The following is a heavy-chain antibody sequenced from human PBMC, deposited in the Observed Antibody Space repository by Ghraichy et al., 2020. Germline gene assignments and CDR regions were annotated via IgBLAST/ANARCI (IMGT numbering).Heavy chain of an antibody. J-gene: IGHJ4*02. D-gene: IGHD1-26*01. CDR1: GFTFSNYN. Sequence: GGSLRLSCAASGFTFSNYNMNWVRQAPGKGLEWVSYISGSASSIYYADSVKGRFTISRDNAKNSLYLQMNSLRDEDTAVYYCASKWELFDFWGQGALVTVSS. CDR2: ISGSASSI. CDR3: ASKWELFDF. V-gene: IGHV3-48*02.